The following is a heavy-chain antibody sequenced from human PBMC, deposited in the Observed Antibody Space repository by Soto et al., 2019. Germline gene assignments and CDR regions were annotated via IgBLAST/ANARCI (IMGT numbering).Heavy chain of an antibody. CDR2: IYYSGST. J-gene: IGHJ4*02. V-gene: IGHV4-31*03. CDR3: ARTRLSSCGGDCYDEPFFDY. Sequence: QVQLQESGPGLVKPSQTLSLTCTVSGGSISSGGYYWSWIRQHPGKGLEWIGYIYYSGSTSYNPSLKSRVTISVDTSKNQFSLKLSSVTAADTAVYYCARTRLSSCGGDCYDEPFFDYWGQGTLVTVSS. D-gene: IGHD2-21*01. CDR1: GGSISSGGYY.